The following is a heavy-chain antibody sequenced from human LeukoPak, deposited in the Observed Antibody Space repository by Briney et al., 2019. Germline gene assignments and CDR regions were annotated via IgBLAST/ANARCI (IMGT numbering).Heavy chain of an antibody. CDR3: ARDDTGVIRGIRFHY. CDR2: IYHSGST. CDR1: GASISCGYW. J-gene: IGHJ4*02. D-gene: IGHD3-10*01. V-gene: IGHV4-4*02. Sequence: SETLSLTCAVYGASISCGYWWGWVRQPPGKGLEWIGGIYHSGSTNHNPSLKSRVTISVDKSKTQFSLNLSSVTAADTAVYYCARDDTGVIRGIRFHYWGQGTLVTVSS.